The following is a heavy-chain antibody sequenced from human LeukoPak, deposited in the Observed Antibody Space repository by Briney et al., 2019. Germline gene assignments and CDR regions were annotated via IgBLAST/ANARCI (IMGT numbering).Heavy chain of an antibody. Sequence: ASVKVSCKASGYTFTSYGITWVRQAPGQGLEWMGWISVYNDNTNYAQKFQGRVTMTEDTSTDTAYMELSSLRSEDSAVYYCATGIVVAGTGYYFDYWGQGTMVTVSS. CDR1: GYTFTSYG. CDR3: ATGIVVAGTGYYFDY. CDR2: ISVYNDNT. J-gene: IGHJ4*02. V-gene: IGHV1-18*01. D-gene: IGHD6-19*01.